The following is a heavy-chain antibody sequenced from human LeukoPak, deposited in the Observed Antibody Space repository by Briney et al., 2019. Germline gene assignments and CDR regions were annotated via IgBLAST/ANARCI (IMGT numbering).Heavy chain of an antibody. V-gene: IGHV4-4*07. CDR2: IYITGNT. J-gene: IGHJ5*02. Sequence: SETLSLTCTVSGDSISSYYWSWIRQPAGKGLEWIGRIYITGNTDYNPSLKSRVTVSVDTSKNQFSLRLSSVTAADTAVYYCARSYSSGSYYSPFDPWGQGTLVTVSS. D-gene: IGHD3-10*01. CDR3: ARSYSSGSYYSPFDP. CDR1: GDSISSYY.